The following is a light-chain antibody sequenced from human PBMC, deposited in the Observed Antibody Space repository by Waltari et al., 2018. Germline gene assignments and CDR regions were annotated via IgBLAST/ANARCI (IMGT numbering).Light chain of an antibody. Sequence: QSVLTQPPSVSAAPGQRVTISCSGVNDYVPWYQPFPGPAPKPLLYENNKRPSGIPDRFSSSKSGTSATLGITGLQTGDEADYYCGAWDISVSAGVFGGGTKLTVL. V-gene: IGLV1-51*01. CDR3: GAWDISVSAGV. CDR2: ENN. CDR1: NDY. J-gene: IGLJ3*02.